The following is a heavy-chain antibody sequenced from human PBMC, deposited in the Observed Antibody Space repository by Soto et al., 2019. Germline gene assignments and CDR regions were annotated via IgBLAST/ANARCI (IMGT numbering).Heavy chain of an antibody. V-gene: IGHV3-23*01. D-gene: IGHD3-3*01. CDR1: GITFGSRA. Sequence: PGGSLRLSCVASGITFGSRAMSWVRQAPGEGLEWVSTITDNGGDTKSADSVRGRVTISRDNSKNTLYLQMSSLRAEDSAGYYCGRADHDFRSGKRLGNYGMDVWGQGTTVTVSS. CDR2: ITDNGGDT. CDR3: GRADHDFRSGKRLGNYGMDV. J-gene: IGHJ6*02.